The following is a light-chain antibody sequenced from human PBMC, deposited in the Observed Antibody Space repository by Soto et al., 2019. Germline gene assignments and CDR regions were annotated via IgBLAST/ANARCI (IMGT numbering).Light chain of an antibody. CDR3: VAWDDSLNGHV. CDR1: SSNMGTNT. J-gene: IGLJ1*01. CDR2: VND. V-gene: IGLV1-44*01. Sequence: QSALTQPPSASGTPGQRVIISCSGGSSNMGTNTVSWYQQVPGTAPKVLIYVNDQRPSGVPGRFSGSNSGTSASLAISGLQPEDEADYYCVAWDDSLNGHVFGTGTKVTVL.